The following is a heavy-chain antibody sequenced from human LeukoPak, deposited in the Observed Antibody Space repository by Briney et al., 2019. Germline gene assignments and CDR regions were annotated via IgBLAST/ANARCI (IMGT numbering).Heavy chain of an antibody. CDR1: GFTFSSYA. J-gene: IGHJ5*02. CDR3: ARHRRYDFWSGYSHNWFDP. Sequence: GSLRLSCAASGFTFSSYAMSWIRQPPGKGLEWIGEINHSGSTNYNPSLKSRVTISVDTSKNQFSLKLSSVTAADTAVYYCARHRRYDFWSGYSHNWFDPWGQGTLVTVSS. V-gene: IGHV4-34*01. CDR2: INHSGST. D-gene: IGHD3-3*01.